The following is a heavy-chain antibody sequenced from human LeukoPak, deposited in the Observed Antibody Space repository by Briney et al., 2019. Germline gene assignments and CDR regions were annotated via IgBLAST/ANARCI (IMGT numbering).Heavy chain of an antibody. Sequence: PGGSLRLSCAASGFTFSSYSMNWVRQAPGKGLEWVSSISSSSSYIYYADSVKGRFTISRDNAKNSLYLQMNSLRAEDTAVYYCARDPSPLWGSKGDWFDPWGQGTLVTVSS. V-gene: IGHV3-21*01. CDR1: GFTFSSYS. J-gene: IGHJ5*02. CDR2: ISSSSSYI. D-gene: IGHD7-27*01. CDR3: ARDPSPLWGSKGDWFDP.